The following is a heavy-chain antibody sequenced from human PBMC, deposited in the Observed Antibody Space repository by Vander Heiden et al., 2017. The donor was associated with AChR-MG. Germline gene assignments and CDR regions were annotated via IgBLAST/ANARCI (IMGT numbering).Heavy chain of an antibody. V-gene: IGHV4-34*01. CDR2: INHSGST. CDR1: GQSFSGYY. Sequence: QVQLQQWGAGLLEPSETLSLTCAVYGQSFSGYYWRWIRQPPGKGLEWIGEINHSGSTNYNPSLKSRVTISVDTSKNQFSLKLSSVTAADTAVYYCARGVSWYNYYYYMDVWGKGTTVTVSS. J-gene: IGHJ6*03. CDR3: ARGVSWYNYYYYMDV. D-gene: IGHD6-13*01.